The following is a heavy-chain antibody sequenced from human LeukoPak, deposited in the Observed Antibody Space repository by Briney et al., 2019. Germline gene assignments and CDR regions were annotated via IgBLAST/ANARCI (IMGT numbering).Heavy chain of an antibody. J-gene: IGHJ4*01. CDR1: GFTFNDYY. CDR2: ISAGGYPI. CDR3: VMTAGPPTDH. Sequence: PGGCLRLSCTGSGFTFNDYYTSWVRQAPGEGLEWLSFISAGGYPIYYADSVRGRFTISRDTAKNSLYLQMNSLRVEDTAVYYCVMTAGPPTDHWGQGALVTVSS. V-gene: IGHV3-11*04.